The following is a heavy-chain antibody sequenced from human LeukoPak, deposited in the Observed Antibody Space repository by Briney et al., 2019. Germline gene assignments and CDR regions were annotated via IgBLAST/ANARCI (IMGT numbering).Heavy chain of an antibody. Sequence: GGSLRLSCVASGFIFSSYVMSWVRQAPGKGLEWVSGISASGDRTYYADSVKGRFTISRDNSKNTLYLQMNSLRVEDTAVYSCAKDLPKITIFGALQHWGQGTLVTASS. CDR3: AKDLPKITIFGALQH. CDR1: GFIFSSYV. D-gene: IGHD3-3*01. V-gene: IGHV3-23*01. J-gene: IGHJ1*01. CDR2: ISASGDRT.